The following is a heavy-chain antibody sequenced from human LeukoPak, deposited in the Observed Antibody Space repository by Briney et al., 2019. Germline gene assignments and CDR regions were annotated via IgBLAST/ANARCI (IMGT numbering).Heavy chain of an antibody. V-gene: IGHV1-2*04. CDR1: GYTFTGYY. D-gene: IGHD6-13*01. CDR3: ARGFIAAAGTLDP. Sequence: GASVKVSCKASGYTFTGYYMHWVRQAPGQGLEWMGWINPNSGGTNYAQKFQGWVTMTRDTSISTAYMELSRLRSDDTAVYYCARGFIAAAGTLDPWGQGTLVTVSS. J-gene: IGHJ5*02. CDR2: INPNSGGT.